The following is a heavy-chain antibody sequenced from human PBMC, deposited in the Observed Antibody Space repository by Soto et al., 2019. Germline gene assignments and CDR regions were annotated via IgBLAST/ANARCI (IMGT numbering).Heavy chain of an antibody. CDR3: AREGYGSGPPGEIDY. Sequence: QVQLVQSGAEVKKPGSSVKVSCKASGSTFSSYTISWVRQAPGQGLEWMGRIIPILGIANYAQKFQGRVTITADKSTSTAYMELSSLRSEDTAVYYCAREGYGSGPPGEIDYWGQGTLVTVSS. CDR1: GSTFSSYT. D-gene: IGHD3-10*01. CDR2: IIPILGIA. J-gene: IGHJ4*02. V-gene: IGHV1-69*08.